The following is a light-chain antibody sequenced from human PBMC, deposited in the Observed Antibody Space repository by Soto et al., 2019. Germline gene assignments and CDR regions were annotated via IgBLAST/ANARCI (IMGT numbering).Light chain of an antibody. V-gene: IGLV2-8*01. CDR1: GRDVGDYNY. J-gene: IGLJ1*01. Sequence: QSALTQPPSAYGSPGQSVTISCTGTGRDVGDYNYVSWYQQHPGKAPKLMIYEVSKRPSGVPDRFSGSKSGNTASLTVSGLQAEDEANYYCSSYTGSSYVFVTGTKVTAL. CDR2: EVS. CDR3: SSYTGSSYV.